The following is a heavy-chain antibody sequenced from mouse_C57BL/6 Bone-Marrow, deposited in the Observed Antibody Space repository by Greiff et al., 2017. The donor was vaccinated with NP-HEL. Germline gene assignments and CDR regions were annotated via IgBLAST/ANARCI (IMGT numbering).Heavy chain of an antibody. D-gene: IGHD1-1*01. CDR3: ARRGYYGSSSFAY. V-gene: IGHV5-2*01. J-gene: IGHJ3*01. CDR2: INSDGGST. CDR1: EYAFPSHD. Sequence: EVMLVESGGGLVQPGESLKLSCESNEYAFPSHDMSWVRKTPEKRLELVAAINSDGGSTYYPDTMEGRFIISRDNTKKTLYLQMSSLRSEDTAFYYCARRGYYGSSSFAYWGQGTLVTVSA.